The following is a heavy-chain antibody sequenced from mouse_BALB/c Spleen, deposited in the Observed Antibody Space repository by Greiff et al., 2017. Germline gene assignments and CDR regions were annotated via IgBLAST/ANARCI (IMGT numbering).Heavy chain of an antibody. CDR3: APITTVDWYFDV. CDR2: IDPANGNT. D-gene: IGHD1-1*01. V-gene: IGHV14-3*02. CDR1: GFNIKDTY. Sequence: EVKLVESGAELVKPGASVKLSCTASGFNIKDTYMHWVKQRPEQGLEWIGRIDPANGNTKYDPKFQGKATITADTSSNTAYLQLSSLTSEDTAVYYCAPITTVDWYFDVWGAGTTVTVSS. J-gene: IGHJ1*01.